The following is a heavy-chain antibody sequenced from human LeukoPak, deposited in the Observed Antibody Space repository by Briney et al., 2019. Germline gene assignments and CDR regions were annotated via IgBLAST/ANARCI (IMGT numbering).Heavy chain of an antibody. D-gene: IGHD3-10*01. Sequence: SQTLSLTCAISGDSVSSNSAAWNWIRQSPSRGLEWLGRTYYRSKWYNDYAVSVKSRITINPDTSKNQFSLQLNSVTPEDTAVYYCAREPTVSGSYYGYYYMDVWGKGTTVTVS. CDR1: GDSVSSNSAA. CDR2: TYYRSKWYN. CDR3: AREPTVSGSYYGYYYMDV. V-gene: IGHV6-1*01. J-gene: IGHJ6*03.